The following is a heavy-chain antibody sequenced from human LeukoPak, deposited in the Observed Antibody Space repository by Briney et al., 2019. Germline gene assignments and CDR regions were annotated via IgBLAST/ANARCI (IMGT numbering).Heavy chain of an antibody. J-gene: IGHJ4*02. CDR2: IHYTGST. Sequence: SETLSLTCIVSGDSISSSYWSWIRQPPGKGLESIGYIHYTGSTNYNPSLRSRVTISIDTSKNQFSLKLSSVTAADTAVYYCARVSRASLWLPLDSWGQGTLVTVSS. CDR3: ARVSRASLWLPLDS. D-gene: IGHD5-18*01. CDR1: GDSISSSY. V-gene: IGHV4-59*08.